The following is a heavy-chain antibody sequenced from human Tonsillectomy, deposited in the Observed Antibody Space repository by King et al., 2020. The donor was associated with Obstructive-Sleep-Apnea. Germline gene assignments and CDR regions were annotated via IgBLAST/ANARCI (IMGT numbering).Heavy chain of an antibody. Sequence: VQLVEAGGGLVQPGGSLRLSCAASGFTFSSYAMSWVRQSPGEGLEGVSAISGSGGSTYYADSLKGRFTISRDNSKNTLYLQINSLRAEDTAVYYCAKSTGVATRGYDYWGQGTLVTVSS. V-gene: IGHV3-23*04. CDR3: AKSTGVATRGYDY. CDR2: ISGSGGST. CDR1: GFTFSSYA. D-gene: IGHD5-12*01. J-gene: IGHJ4*02.